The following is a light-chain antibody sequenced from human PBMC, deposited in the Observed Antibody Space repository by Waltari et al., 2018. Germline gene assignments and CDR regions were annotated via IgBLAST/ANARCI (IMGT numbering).Light chain of an antibody. J-gene: IGLJ1*01. V-gene: IGLV2-11*01. CDR2: DVT. CDR3: CSYAVTSSSYV. CDR1: SSDGGGYDF. Sequence: QSVLTQPPSVSGSPGHSVPISCTGTSSDGGGYDFVSWYQQDPGKAPKLLIFDVTKRPSGVPSLFSASKSGNTASLTISGLQAEDEAEYYCCSYAVTSSSYVFGGGTKVIV.